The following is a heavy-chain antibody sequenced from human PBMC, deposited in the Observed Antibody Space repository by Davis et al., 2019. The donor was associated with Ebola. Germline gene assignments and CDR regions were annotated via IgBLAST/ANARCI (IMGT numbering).Heavy chain of an antibody. V-gene: IGHV4-34*01. CDR2: INHSGST. J-gene: IGHJ3*01. CDR1: GGSFSGYY. Sequence: PGGSLSLTCAVYGGSFSGYYWSWIRQPPGKGLEWIGEINHSGSTNYNPSLKSRVTISVDTSKNQFSLKLSSVTAADTAVYYCARVAVAAACWGQGTMVTVSS. CDR3: ARVAVAAAC. D-gene: IGHD6-13*01.